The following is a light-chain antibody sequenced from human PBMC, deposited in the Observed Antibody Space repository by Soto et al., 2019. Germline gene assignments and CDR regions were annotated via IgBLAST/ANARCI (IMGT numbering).Light chain of an antibody. J-gene: IGKJ5*01. Sequence: EIVLTQSPDTLSLSPGESATLSCRASQSVSSNYLAWYQQKPGRAPRLLIYCASNRATDIPDRLSGSGSGTDFTLSISRLEPEDFAVFCCQQYDGSITFGQGTRLEI. CDR2: CAS. CDR1: QSVSSNY. V-gene: IGKV3-20*01. CDR3: QQYDGSIT.